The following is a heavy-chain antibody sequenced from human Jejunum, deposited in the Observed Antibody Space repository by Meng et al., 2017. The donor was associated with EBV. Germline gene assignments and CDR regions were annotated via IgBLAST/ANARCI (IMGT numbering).Heavy chain of an antibody. D-gene: IGHD2-2*01. Sequence: QQGESGGSCDRAGGSLGVSCADSGVTVSSSYMSGVRQAPGKGVEWDSVIYGDGRTYYADFVKGRFTISRDSSKNTIYLQMNSLRVDDTALYYCARKYGGDYWGQGTLVTVSS. V-gene: IGHV3-53*01. J-gene: IGHJ4*02. CDR1: GVTVSSSY. CDR2: IYGDGRT. CDR3: ARKYGGDY.